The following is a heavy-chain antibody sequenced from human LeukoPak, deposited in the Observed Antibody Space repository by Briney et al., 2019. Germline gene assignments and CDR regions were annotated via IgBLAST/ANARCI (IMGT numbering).Heavy chain of an antibody. CDR2: IYYGGSA. Sequence: IRQXPGKGLXWXXNIYYGGSAHYNPSLKGRVTISVDESKNQFSLNLTSVTAADTAIYYCARGGSSGWYGRGFFDYWGQGTLVTVSS. J-gene: IGHJ4*02. V-gene: IGHV4-61*05. D-gene: IGHD6-19*01. CDR3: ARGGSSGWYGRGFFDY.